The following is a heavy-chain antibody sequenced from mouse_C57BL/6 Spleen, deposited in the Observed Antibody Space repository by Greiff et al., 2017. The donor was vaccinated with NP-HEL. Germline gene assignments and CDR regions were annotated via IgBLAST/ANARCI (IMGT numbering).Heavy chain of an antibody. CDR2: IYPGDGDT. CDR3: ARERIYYDYSWYFDV. J-gene: IGHJ1*03. Sequence: QVQLQQSGAELVKPGASVKISCKASGYAFSSYWMNWVKQRPGKGLEWIGQIYPGDGDTNYNGKFKGKATLTADKSSSTAYMQLSSLTSEDSAVYFGARERIYYDYSWYFDVWGTRTTVTVSS. D-gene: IGHD2-4*01. CDR1: GYAFSSYW. V-gene: IGHV1-80*01.